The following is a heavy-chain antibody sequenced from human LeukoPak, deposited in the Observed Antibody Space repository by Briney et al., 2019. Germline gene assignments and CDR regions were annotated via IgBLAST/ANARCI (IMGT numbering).Heavy chain of an antibody. CDR1: GFTFTSYA. J-gene: IGHJ4*02. Sequence: TGGSLRLSCAASGFTFTSYAMSWVRQAPGKGLEWVSSVSGTGITTYYADSVKGRFTVSRDNSKDTVYLQMNSLRGEDTAVYYCAKELIGFDYWGQGSLVTVSS. V-gene: IGHV3-23*01. D-gene: IGHD2/OR15-2a*01. CDR2: VSGTGITT. CDR3: AKELIGFDY.